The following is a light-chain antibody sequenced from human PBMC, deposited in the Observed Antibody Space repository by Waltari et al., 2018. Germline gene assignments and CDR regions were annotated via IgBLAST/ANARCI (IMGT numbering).Light chain of an antibody. CDR1: SGRIAGNF. J-gene: IGLJ2*01. CDR3: QSYYITNHVV. Sequence: NFMLTQPHSVSESPGVTVTISCTRSSGRIAGNFVQWYQQRPGSAPSVVLYEYSQRPHGVPEPLSGSIDSSSNSASITISGLKTEDKANYYCQSYYITNHVVFCGATKLTVL. CDR2: EYS. V-gene: IGLV6-57*04.